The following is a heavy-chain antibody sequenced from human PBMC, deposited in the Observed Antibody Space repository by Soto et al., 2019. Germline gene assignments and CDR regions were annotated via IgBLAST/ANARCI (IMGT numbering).Heavy chain of an antibody. CDR3: ARPGIAVAGTGYYYYGMDV. V-gene: IGHV4-39*01. CDR2: IYYSGST. Sequence: SETLSFTCTVSGGSISSSSYYWGWIRQPPGKGLEWIGSIYYSGSTYYNPSLKSRVTISVDTSKNQFSLKLSSVTAADTAVYYCARPGIAVAGTGYYYYGMDVWGQGTTVTVSS. J-gene: IGHJ6*02. D-gene: IGHD6-19*01. CDR1: GGSISSSSYY.